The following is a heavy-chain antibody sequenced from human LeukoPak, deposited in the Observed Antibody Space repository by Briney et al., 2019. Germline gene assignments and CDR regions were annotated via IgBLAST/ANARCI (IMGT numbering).Heavy chain of an antibody. CDR2: IRYDGSNK. CDR3: ARLGIITAAGSNDY. D-gene: IGHD6-13*01. V-gene: IGHV3-30*02. J-gene: IGHJ4*02. Sequence: GGSLRLSCAASGFTFSSFGMHWVRQAPGKGLEWVAFIRYDGSNKYYADSVKGRFTISRDNAKNSLYLQMNSLRAEDTAVYYCARLGIITAAGSNDYWGQGTLVTVSS. CDR1: GFTFSSFG.